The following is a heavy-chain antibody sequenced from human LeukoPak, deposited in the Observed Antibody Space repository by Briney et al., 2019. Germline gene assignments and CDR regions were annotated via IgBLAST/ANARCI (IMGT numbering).Heavy chain of an antibody. V-gene: IGHV4-61*01. CDR2: IHYTGST. D-gene: IGHD3-16*02. Sequence: PSETLSLTCTVSGASVSTTSYYWIWIRQPPGKGPEWIGYIHYTGSTIYNPSLKSRITMSVDTSKNQFSLKLTSMTAADTAVYYCVRDRYGLPSDCWGQGTLVTVSS. CDR1: GASVSTTSYY. CDR3: VRDRYGLPSDC. J-gene: IGHJ4*02.